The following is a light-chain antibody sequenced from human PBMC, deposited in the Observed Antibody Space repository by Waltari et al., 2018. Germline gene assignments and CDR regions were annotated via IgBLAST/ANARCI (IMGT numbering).Light chain of an antibody. V-gene: IGKV4-1*01. CDR1: QSVLFSSNHNNY. CDR3: QQYSSLPLT. Sequence: DIVMTQSPDSLAVSLGETATITCTPSQSVLFSSNHNNYLAWYQQKPGQAPKLLIYWASTRESGVPDRFSGSGSGTDFTLTISSLQAEDVAIYYCQQYSSLPLTFGGGTKVEIK. CDR2: WAS. J-gene: IGKJ4*01.